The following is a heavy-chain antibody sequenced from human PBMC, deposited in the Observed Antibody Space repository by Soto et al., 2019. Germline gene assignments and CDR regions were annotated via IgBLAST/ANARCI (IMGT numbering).Heavy chain of an antibody. D-gene: IGHD2-2*01. CDR3: ARGVYQLPTVENWFDP. CDR2: MNPNSGNT. Sequence: QVQLVQSGAEVKKPGASVKVSCKASGYTFTSYDINWVRQATGQGLEWMGWMNPNSGNTGYAQKFQGRVTMTRNTSISTAYMELSSLRSEDTAVYYCARGVYQLPTVENWFDPWGQGTLVTVSS. V-gene: IGHV1-8*01. CDR1: GYTFTSYD. J-gene: IGHJ5*02.